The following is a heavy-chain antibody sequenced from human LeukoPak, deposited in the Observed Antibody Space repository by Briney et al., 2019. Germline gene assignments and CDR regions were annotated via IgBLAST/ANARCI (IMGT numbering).Heavy chain of an antibody. D-gene: IGHD5-24*01. CDR1: GFTVDTYW. J-gene: IGHJ4*02. V-gene: IGHV3-7*03. CDR3: ARGAGYNYPYYFDY. Sequence: GGSLRLSCVASGFTVDTYWMSWVRQAPGKGLDWVAHIKEDGTRKYYVDSVRGRFTISRDNSKNTLYLQMNSLRAEDTAVYYCARGAGYNYPYYFDYWGQGTLVTVSS. CDR2: IKEDGTRK.